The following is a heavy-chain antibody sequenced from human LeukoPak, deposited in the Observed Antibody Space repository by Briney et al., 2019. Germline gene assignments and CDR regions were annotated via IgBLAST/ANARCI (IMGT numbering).Heavy chain of an antibody. D-gene: IGHD3-3*01. Sequence: GWSPRLSCAASGFTLSTYGMHWVRQAPGKGLEWVAIIWYDGGNKYYADSVKGRFTISRDNSKNTLYVQMNSLRAEDTAVYYCARDGNYRTDGFDIWGPGAIVTVSS. J-gene: IGHJ3*02. V-gene: IGHV3-33*01. CDR2: IWYDGGNK. CDR1: GFTLSTYG. CDR3: ARDGNYRTDGFDI.